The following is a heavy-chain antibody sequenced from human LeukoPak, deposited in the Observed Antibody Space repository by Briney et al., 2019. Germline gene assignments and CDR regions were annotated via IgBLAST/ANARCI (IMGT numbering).Heavy chain of an antibody. CDR2: IYTSGST. J-gene: IGHJ5*02. Sequence: SETLSLTCTVSGGSISSGSYYWSWIRQPAGKGLEWIGRIYTSGSTNYNPSLKSRVTISVDKSKNQFSLKLSSVTAAATAVYYCARVPPFFGNWTVPWGQGTLVTVSS. CDR3: ARVPPFFGNWTVP. CDR1: GGSISSGSYY. V-gene: IGHV4-61*02. D-gene: IGHD3-10*01.